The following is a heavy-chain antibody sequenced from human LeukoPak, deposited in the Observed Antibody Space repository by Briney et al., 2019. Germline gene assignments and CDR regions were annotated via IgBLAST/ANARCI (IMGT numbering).Heavy chain of an antibody. CDR3: AKDSGGSYFDY. CDR1: GFTFSSYG. V-gene: IGHV3-30*18. D-gene: IGHD1-26*01. Sequence: GRSLRLSCAAPGFTFSSYGMHWVRQAPGKGLEWVAVISYDGSNKYYADSVKGRFTISRDNSKNTLYLQMNSLRAEDTAVYYCAKDSGGSYFDYWGQGTLVTVSS. J-gene: IGHJ4*02. CDR2: ISYDGSNK.